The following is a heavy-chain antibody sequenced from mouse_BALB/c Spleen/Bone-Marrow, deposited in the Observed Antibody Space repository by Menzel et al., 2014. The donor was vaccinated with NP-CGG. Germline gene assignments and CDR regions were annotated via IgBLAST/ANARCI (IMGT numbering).Heavy chain of an antibody. V-gene: IGHV1-34*01. Sequence: VHVKQSGPDLVKPGASVKISCKASGYSFTDYYMHWVKQSHGKSLEWIGRVNPDNGGTDYNQKFEGKAILTVDKSSSTAFMELRSLTSEDSAVYYCARGTTTVVAYYYTLNYWGQGTSVTVSS. CDR1: GYSFTDYY. CDR3: ARGTTTVVAYYYTLNY. CDR2: VNPDNGGT. J-gene: IGHJ4*01. D-gene: IGHD1-1*01.